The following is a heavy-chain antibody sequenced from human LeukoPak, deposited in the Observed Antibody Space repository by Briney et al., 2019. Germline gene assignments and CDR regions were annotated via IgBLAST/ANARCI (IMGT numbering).Heavy chain of an antibody. CDR3: ARHRDYYGSGSYPYFDY. V-gene: IGHV4-61*08. D-gene: IGHD3-10*01. CDR2: IYYSGST. Sequence: NSSETLSLTCTVSGGSISSGDYYWSWIRQPPGKGLEWIGYIYYSGSTNYNPSLKSRVTISVDTSKNQFSLKLSSVTAADTAVYYCARHRDYYGSGSYPYFDYWGQGTLVTVSS. J-gene: IGHJ4*02. CDR1: GGSISSGDYY.